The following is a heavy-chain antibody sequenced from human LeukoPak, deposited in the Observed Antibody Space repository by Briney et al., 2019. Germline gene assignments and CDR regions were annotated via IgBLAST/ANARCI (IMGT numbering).Heavy chain of an antibody. Sequence: ASETLSLTCAVSGYSISSGYYWGWIRQPPGKGLEWIGSIYHSGSTYYNPSLKSRVTISVDTSKNQFSLKLSSVTAADTAVYYCARGYSYGNGYFNYWGQGTLLTVSS. CDR2: IYHSGST. CDR1: GYSISSGYY. V-gene: IGHV4-38-2*01. J-gene: IGHJ4*02. CDR3: ARGYSYGNGYFNY. D-gene: IGHD5-18*01.